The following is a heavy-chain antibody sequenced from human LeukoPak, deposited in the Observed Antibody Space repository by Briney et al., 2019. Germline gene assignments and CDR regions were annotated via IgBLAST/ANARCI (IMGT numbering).Heavy chain of an antibody. V-gene: IGHV1-24*01. J-gene: IGHJ4*02. CDR2: FDPEDGET. D-gene: IGHD3-22*01. CDR1: GYTLTELS. CDR3: ARGYYDSSGYYPAED. Sequence: GASVKVSCKVSGYTLTELSMHWVRQAPGKGLEWMGGFDPEDGETIYAQKFQGRVTMTRDTSISTAYMELSRLRSDDTAVYYYARGYYDSSGYYPAEDWGQGTLVTVSS.